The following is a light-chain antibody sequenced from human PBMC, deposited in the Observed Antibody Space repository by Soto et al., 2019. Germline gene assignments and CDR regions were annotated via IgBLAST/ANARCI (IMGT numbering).Light chain of an antibody. V-gene: IGKV1-33*01. CDR3: QQYDNLPIT. CDR2: DAS. J-gene: IGKJ5*01. Sequence: DIQMTQSPSTLSASVGDRVTITFQASQDISNYLNWYQQKPGKAPKLLIYDASNLETGVPSRFSGSGSGTDFTFTINSLQPEDIATYYCQQYDNLPITFGQGTRLEI. CDR1: QDISNY.